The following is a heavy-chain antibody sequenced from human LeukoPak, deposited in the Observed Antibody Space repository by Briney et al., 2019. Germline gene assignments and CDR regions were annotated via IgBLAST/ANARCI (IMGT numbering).Heavy chain of an antibody. J-gene: IGHJ4*02. CDR2: ISGSGRNT. Sequence: GGSLRLSCAASGFTFSSYAMSWVRQAPGKGLEWVSLISGSGRNTYYADSVKGRFSISRDNSKNMVYLQLNSLTAEDTAVYYCATSWAGVAASDFWGQGTLVTVSS. CDR3: ATSWAGVAASDF. CDR1: GFTFSSYA. D-gene: IGHD2-15*01. V-gene: IGHV3-23*01.